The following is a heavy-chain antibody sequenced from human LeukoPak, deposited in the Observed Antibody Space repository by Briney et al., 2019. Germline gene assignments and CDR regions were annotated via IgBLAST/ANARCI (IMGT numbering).Heavy chain of an antibody. CDR2: ISRSSNYI. V-gene: IGHV3-23*01. Sequence: QAGGSLRLSCSASGFTFTTYDMTWVRQAPGEGLEWVSTISRSSNYIYYADSVKGRFTISRDNSKNTLYLQMNSLRAEDTALYYCAKGLERESRLDSWGQGTLVTVSS. CDR1: GFTFTTYD. J-gene: IGHJ4*02. D-gene: IGHD1-1*01. CDR3: AKGLERESRLDS.